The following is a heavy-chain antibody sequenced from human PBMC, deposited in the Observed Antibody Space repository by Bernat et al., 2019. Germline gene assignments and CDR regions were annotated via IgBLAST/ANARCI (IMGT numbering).Heavy chain of an antibody. CDR2: IKQDGSEE. J-gene: IGHJ4*02. Sequence: EVQLVESGGGLVQPGGSLRLSCAASGFTFSNYWMSWVRQAPGKGLEWVANIKQDGSEEYYVDSVKGRFTISRGNGKNSLCLQMDSLRGEDTAVYYCAGEGRYSSGDYWGQGTLVTVSS. D-gene: IGHD6-19*01. CDR1: GFTFSNYW. CDR3: AGEGRYSSGDY. V-gene: IGHV3-7*04.